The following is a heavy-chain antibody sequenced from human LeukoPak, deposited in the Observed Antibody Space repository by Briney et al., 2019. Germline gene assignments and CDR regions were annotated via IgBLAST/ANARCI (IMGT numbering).Heavy chain of an antibody. CDR2: IIPIFGTA. CDR3: ARCDRYSSSWSWFDP. Sequence: SVKVSCKASGGTFSSYAISWVRQAPGQGLEWMGGIIPIFGTANYAQKFQGRVTITADESTSTAYMELSSLRSDDTAVYYCARCDRYSSSWSWFDPWGQGTLVTVSS. V-gene: IGHV1-69*13. CDR1: GGTFSSYA. J-gene: IGHJ5*02. D-gene: IGHD6-13*01.